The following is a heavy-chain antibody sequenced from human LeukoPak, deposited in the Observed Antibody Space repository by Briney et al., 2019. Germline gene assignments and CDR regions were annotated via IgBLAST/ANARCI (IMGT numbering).Heavy chain of an antibody. D-gene: IGHD6-13*01. CDR2: IYSGGST. CDR3: ARRIAGSDTGGYFQE. J-gene: IGHJ1*01. CDR1: GFTVSSNY. V-gene: IGHV3-53*01. Sequence: PGGSLRLSCAASGFTVSSNYMSWVRQAPGKGLEWVSVIYSGGSTYYADSVKGRFTISRDNSKNTLYLQMNSLRAEDTAVYYCARRIAGSDTGGYFQEWGQGTLATVSS.